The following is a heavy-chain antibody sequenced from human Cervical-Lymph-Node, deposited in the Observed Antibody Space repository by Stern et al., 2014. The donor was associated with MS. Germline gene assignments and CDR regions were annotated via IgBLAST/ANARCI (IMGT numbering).Heavy chain of an antibody. CDR3: ARATRVIVPSSMQWNWFDP. D-gene: IGHD2-2*01. V-gene: IGHV4-4*02. CDR1: GGSISSSNW. Sequence: VQLQESGPGLVKPSGTLYLTCVVSGGSISSSNWWCWVRQPPGKGMEWIGEIYDSGPSKYNPSLKSRVTISVDKSNNQFSLELISVTAADTAVYYCARATRVIVPSSMQWNWFDPWGQGTLVTVSS. CDR2: IYDSGPS. J-gene: IGHJ5*02.